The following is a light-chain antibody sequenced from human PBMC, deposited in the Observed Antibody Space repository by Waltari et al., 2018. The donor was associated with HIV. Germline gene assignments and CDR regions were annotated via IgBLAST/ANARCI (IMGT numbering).Light chain of an antibody. CDR2: EVT. J-gene: IGLJ2*01. Sequence: QSALTQPASVSGSPGQSITISCNGTSSDVGGYNYVSWYQLHPGKAPKLMIFEVTNRPSGVSNRFSGSKSGNTASLTISGLQAEDEADYYCSSYTSSSSVLFGGGTKLTVL. CDR1: SSDVGGYNY. CDR3: SSYTSSSSVL. V-gene: IGLV2-14*01.